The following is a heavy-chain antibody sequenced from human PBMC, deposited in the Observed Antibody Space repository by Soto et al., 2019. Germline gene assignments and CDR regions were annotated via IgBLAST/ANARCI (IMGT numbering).Heavy chain of an antibody. D-gene: IGHD6-13*01. Sequence: SETLSLTCDVYGGSFSGYYWTWIRQPPGKGLEWIGEINHSGSTLYNPSLKSRVTISVDTSNNQFSLRLTSVTAADTAVYYCARVKAAGWFDPWGQGTLVTVSS. CDR3: ARVKAAGWFDP. CDR1: GGSFSGYY. CDR2: INHSGST. V-gene: IGHV4-34*01. J-gene: IGHJ5*02.